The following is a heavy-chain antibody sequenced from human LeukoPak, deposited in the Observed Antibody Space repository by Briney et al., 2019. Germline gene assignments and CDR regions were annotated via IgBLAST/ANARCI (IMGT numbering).Heavy chain of an antibody. D-gene: IGHD6-13*01. CDR3: ARGFQQLVVWFDP. V-gene: IGHV1-8*01. CDR1: GYTFTSYD. J-gene: IGHJ5*02. Sequence: AASVKVSCKASGYTFTSYDINRVRQATGQGLEWMGWMNPNSGNTGYAQKFQGRVTMTRNTSISTAYMELSSLRSEDTAVYYCARGFQQLVVWFDPWGQGTLVTVSS. CDR2: MNPNSGNT.